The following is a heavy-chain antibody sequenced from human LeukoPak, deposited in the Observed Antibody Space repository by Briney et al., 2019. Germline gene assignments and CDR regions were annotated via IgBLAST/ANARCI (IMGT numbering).Heavy chain of an antibody. CDR1: GVSISSYY. CDR3: ARGSAFSDAFDI. V-gene: IGHV4-59*01. Sequence: SETLSLTCTVSGVSISSYYWSWIRQPPGKGLEWIGYIYYSGSTNYNPSLKSRVTISVDTSKNQFSLKLSSVTAADTAVYYCARGSAFSDAFDIWGQGTMVTVSS. J-gene: IGHJ3*02. CDR2: IYYSGST.